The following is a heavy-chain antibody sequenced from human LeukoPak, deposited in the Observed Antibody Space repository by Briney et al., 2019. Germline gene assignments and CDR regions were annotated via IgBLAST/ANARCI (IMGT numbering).Heavy chain of an antibody. J-gene: IGHJ3*02. CDR2: INHSGST. D-gene: IGHD5-18*01. Sequence: SETLSLTCAVYGGSFSGYYWSWIRQPPGKGLEWIGEINHSGSTNYNPSLKSRVTISVDTSKNQFSLKLSSVTAADTAVYYCARHKIRRYSYGPGTFDIWGQGTMVTVSS. CDR3: ARHKIRRYSYGPGTFDI. CDR1: GGSFSGYY. V-gene: IGHV4-34*01.